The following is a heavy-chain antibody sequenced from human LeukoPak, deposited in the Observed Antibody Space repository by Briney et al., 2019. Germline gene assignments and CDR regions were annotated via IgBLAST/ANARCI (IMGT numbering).Heavy chain of an antibody. Sequence: PGGSLRLSCAASGFTFSSYSMNWVRQAPGKGLEWVSSISSSSSYIYYADSVKGRFTISRDNAKNSLYLQMNSLRAEDTAVYYCAREIFRGVAPEYWGQGTLVTVST. J-gene: IGHJ4*02. D-gene: IGHD3-10*01. V-gene: IGHV3-21*01. CDR2: ISSSSSYI. CDR3: AREIFRGVAPEY. CDR1: GFTFSSYS.